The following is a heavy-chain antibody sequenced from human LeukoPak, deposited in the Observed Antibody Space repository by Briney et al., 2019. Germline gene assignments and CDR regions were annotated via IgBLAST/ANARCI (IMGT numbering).Heavy chain of an antibody. D-gene: IGHD3-3*01. Sequence: GGSLRLSCAASGFTFSDYYMSWIRQAPGKGLEWVSYISSSGSTIYYADSVKGRFTISRDNAKNSLYLQMNSLRAEDTAVYYCAREQADSYYDFWSGYYTAVPGAFDIWGQGTMVTVSS. V-gene: IGHV3-11*01. J-gene: IGHJ3*02. CDR1: GFTFSDYY. CDR3: AREQADSYYDFWSGYYTAVPGAFDI. CDR2: ISSSGSTI.